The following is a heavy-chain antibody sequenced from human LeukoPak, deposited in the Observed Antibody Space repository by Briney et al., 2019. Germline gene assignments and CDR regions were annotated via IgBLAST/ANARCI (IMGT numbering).Heavy chain of an antibody. Sequence: GGSLRLSWAASGFTFSSYSMNWVRQAPGKGLEWVSSISSSSSYIYYADSVKGRFTISRDNAKNSLYLQMNSLRAEDTAVYYCARILGYDYGSNGDYWGQGTLVTVSS. J-gene: IGHJ4*02. D-gene: IGHD4-23*01. CDR2: ISSSSSYI. V-gene: IGHV3-21*01. CDR3: ARILGYDYGSNGDY. CDR1: GFTFSSYS.